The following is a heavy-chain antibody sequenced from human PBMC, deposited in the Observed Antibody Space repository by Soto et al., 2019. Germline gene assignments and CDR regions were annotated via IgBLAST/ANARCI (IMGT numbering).Heavy chain of an antibody. V-gene: IGHV4-39*01. CDR3: ARHDTSENWFDP. J-gene: IGHJ5*02. Sequence: ETLSLTCTVSGGSISSSSYYWGWIRQPPGKGLEWIGSIYYSGSTYYNPSLKSRVTISVDTSKNQFSLKLSSVTAADTAVYYCARHDTSENWFDPWGQGTLVTVSS. D-gene: IGHD5-18*01. CDR2: IYYSGST. CDR1: GGSISSSSYY.